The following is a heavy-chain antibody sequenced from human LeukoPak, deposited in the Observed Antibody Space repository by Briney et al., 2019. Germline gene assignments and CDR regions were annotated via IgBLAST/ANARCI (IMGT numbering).Heavy chain of an antibody. V-gene: IGHV4-4*07. CDR3: ARDGWTRSGYYYYYMDV. D-gene: IGHD3/OR15-3a*01. J-gene: IGHJ6*03. CDR1: GGSISSYY. CDR2: XYSSGXT. Sequence: PSETLSLTCTVSGGSISSYYWSXXRQPAGKGXXXXXXXYSSGXTTYNSSLXXRVTISVDKSKNQLSLKLSSVTAAARAVYSCARDGWTRSGYYYYYMDVWGKGTTVTVSS.